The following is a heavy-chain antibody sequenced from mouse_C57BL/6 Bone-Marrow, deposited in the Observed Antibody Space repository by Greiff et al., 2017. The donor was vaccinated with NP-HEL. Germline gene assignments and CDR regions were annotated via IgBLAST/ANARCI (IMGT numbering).Heavy chain of an antibody. CDR2: ISGGGGNT. CDR1: GFTFSSYT. V-gene: IGHV5-9*01. J-gene: IGHJ1*03. D-gene: IGHD1-1*01. Sequence: EVQGVESGGGLVKPGGSLKLSCAASGFTFSSYTMSWVRQTPEKRLEWVATISGGGGNTYYPDSVKGRFTISRDNAKNTLYLQMSSLRSEDTALYYCARHGSSAWYFDVWGTGTTVTVSS. CDR3: ARHGSSAWYFDV.